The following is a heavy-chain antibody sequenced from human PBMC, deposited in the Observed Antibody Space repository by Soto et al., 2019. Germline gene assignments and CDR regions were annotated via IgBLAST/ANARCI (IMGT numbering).Heavy chain of an antibody. CDR1: GFSLSNSGVG. J-gene: IGHJ4*02. CDR3: AHCTLMDYGDYDPGTSHVFDS. Sequence: QITLKESGPSPVKPTQTLTVTCTFSGFSLSNSGVGVAWIRQPPGKALEWLALIYGDNDKRYSPSLKTRLTITTDTSQNPVVLTMTNMEPVDTATYYCAHCTLMDYGDYDPGTSHVFDSWGQGTLVTVSS. D-gene: IGHD4-17*01. CDR2: IYGDNDK. V-gene: IGHV2-5*02.